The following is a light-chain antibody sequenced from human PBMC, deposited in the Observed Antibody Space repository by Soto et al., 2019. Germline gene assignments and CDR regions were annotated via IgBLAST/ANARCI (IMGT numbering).Light chain of an antibody. J-gene: IGKJ1*01. CDR2: AAS. CDR3: QQYGSSPVT. Sequence: EIVLTQSPGTLSLSPGERATLSCRASQSVNSAYLAWYQQRPGQAPRLLIYAASSRATAIPDRFSGSGSGTDFTLTISRLEPEDFAVYYCQQYGSSPVTFGQGTKVDIK. CDR1: QSVNSAY. V-gene: IGKV3-20*01.